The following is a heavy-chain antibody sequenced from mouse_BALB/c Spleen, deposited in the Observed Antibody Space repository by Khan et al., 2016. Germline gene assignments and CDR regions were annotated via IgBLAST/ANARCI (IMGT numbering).Heavy chain of an antibody. CDR1: GYTFTSYW. CDR3: ARSSYDPFAY. V-gene: IGHV1S81*02. D-gene: IGHD2-3*01. Sequence: QVQLKQSGAELVKPGASVKLSCKASGYTFTSYWMHWVKQRPGQGLEWIGEINPSNGRTNYTEKLKSKATLTVDKSSSTAYMQLSSLTSEDSAVYYCARSSYDPFAYWGQGTLVTVSA. CDR2: INPSNGRT. J-gene: IGHJ3*01.